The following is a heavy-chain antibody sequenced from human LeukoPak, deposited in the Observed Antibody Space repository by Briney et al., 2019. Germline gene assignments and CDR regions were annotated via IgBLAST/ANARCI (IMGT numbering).Heavy chain of an antibody. CDR3: AREDIVVVPAAIWYYGMDV. Sequence: GGSLRLSCAASGFTFSSYAMHWDRQAPGKGLEWVAVISYDGSNKYYADSVKGRFTISRDNSKNTLYLQMNSLRAEDTAVYYCAREDIVVVPAAIWYYGMDVWGQGTTVTVSS. J-gene: IGHJ6*02. CDR1: GFTFSSYA. D-gene: IGHD2-2*02. CDR2: ISYDGSNK. V-gene: IGHV3-30-3*01.